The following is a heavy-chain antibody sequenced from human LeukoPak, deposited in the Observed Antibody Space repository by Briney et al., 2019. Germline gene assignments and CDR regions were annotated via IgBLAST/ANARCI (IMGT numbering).Heavy chain of an antibody. CDR1: GGSFTNYY. D-gene: IGHD1/OR15-1a*01. CDR2: INHSGDT. CDR3: ARGPGTVGLSP. V-gene: IGHV4-34*01. Sequence: SETLSLTCNVSGGSFTNYYWSWIRQTPENGLEWIGQINHSGDTSYNPSLRSRVTLSVDRSKNQFSLKVTSVTAADTGVYYCARGPGTVGLSPWGQRTLVTVSS. J-gene: IGHJ5*02.